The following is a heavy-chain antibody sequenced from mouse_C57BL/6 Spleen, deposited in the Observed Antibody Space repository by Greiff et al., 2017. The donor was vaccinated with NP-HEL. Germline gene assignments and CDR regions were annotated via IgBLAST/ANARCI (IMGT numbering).Heavy chain of an antibody. CDR1: GFSLTSYG. D-gene: IGHD1-1*01. J-gene: IGHJ4*01. V-gene: IGHV2-5*01. CDR3: AKQVTTVVRDYAMDY. Sequence: QVQLQQSGPGLVQPSQSLSIPCTVSGFSLTSYGVHWVRQSPGKGLEWLGVIWRGGSTDYNAAFMSRLSITKDNSKSQVFFKMNSLQADDTAIYYCAKQVTTVVRDYAMDYWGQGTSVTVSS. CDR2: IWRGGST.